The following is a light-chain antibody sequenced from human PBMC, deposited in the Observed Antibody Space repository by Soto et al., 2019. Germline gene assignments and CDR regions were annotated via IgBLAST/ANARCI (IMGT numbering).Light chain of an antibody. J-gene: IGLJ1*01. Sequence: QSALTQPASVSGSPGQSITISCTGTSSDVGGYNHVSWYQQHPGIAPKLLIYGVTNRPSGVSTRFSGSKSGNTASLTISGLQAEDEADYHCSSYTSASTLLYLFGTGTKVTVL. V-gene: IGLV2-14*01. CDR3: SSYTSASTLLYL. CDR2: GVT. CDR1: SSDVGGYNH.